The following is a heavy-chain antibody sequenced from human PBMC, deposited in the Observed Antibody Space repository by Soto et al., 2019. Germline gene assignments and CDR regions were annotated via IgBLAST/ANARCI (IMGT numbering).Heavy chain of an antibody. D-gene: IGHD3-9*01. V-gene: IGHV4-31*03. J-gene: IGHJ5*02. CDR1: GGSISSGGYY. CDR2: IYYSGST. CDR3: ARDYHLTGYSPSWFDP. Sequence: SQTLSLTYTASGGSISSGGYYWSWIRQHPGKGLEWIGYIYYSGSTYYNPSLKSRVTISVDTSKNQFSLKLSSVTAADTAVYYCARDYHLTGYSPSWFDPWGQGTLVTVSS.